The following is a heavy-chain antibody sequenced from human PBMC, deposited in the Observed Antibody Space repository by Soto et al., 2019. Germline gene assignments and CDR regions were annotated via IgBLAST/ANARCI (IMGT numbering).Heavy chain of an antibody. D-gene: IGHD6-19*01. V-gene: IGHV4-39*01. CDR3: ARRYGWLYFDY. CDR1: GDSISSSNYF. CDR2: IFYSGST. Sequence: SETLSLTCTVSGDSISSSNYFWGWIRQPPGKGLEWIGTIFYSGSTYYNPSLKSRVTISVDTSKNQFSLKLTSVTAADTALYYCARRYGWLYFDYWGQGSLVTAPQ. J-gene: IGHJ4*02.